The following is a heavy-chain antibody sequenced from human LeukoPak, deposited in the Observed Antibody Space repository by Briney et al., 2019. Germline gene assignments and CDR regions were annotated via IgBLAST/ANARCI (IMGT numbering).Heavy chain of an antibody. V-gene: IGHV4-39*07. J-gene: IGHJ4*02. Sequence: PSETLSLTCTVSGGSISSSSYYWGWIRQPPGKGLEWIGSIYYSGSTYYNPSLKSRVTISVDTSKNQFSLKLSSVTAADTAVYYCAREGGGGSYYPYWGQGTLVTVSS. CDR3: AREGGGGSYYPY. CDR1: GGSISSSSYY. D-gene: IGHD1-26*01. CDR2: IYYSGST.